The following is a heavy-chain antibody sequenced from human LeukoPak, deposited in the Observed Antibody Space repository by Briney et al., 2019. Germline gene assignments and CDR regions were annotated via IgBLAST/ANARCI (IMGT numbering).Heavy chain of an antibody. V-gene: IGHV4-4*07. Sequence: SETLSLTCTVSGGSISSYYWTWIQQPAGKGLEWIGRIYTTGSTNYNPSLNSRVTMSVDTSKKQFSLKLTSVTAADTAVYYCARGRTYYYDTSGYYPSIYYGMDVWGQGTMVIVSS. CDR3: ARGRTYYYDTSGYYPSIYYGMDV. CDR2: IYTTGST. D-gene: IGHD3-22*01. J-gene: IGHJ6*02. CDR1: GGSISSYY.